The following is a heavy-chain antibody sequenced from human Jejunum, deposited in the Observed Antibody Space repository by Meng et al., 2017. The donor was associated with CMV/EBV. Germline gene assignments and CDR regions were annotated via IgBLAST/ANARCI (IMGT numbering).Heavy chain of an antibody. J-gene: IGHJ4*02. Sequence: QIPLKESGPTLVKPTQTLTLTCTVSGFSLTSSGVGVGWIRQPPGKALEWLALIYGDDDKRYSPSLNTRLTITKDTFKNQVVLRMTNMDPVDTATYYCAYSYCSTGTCYSFYYWGQGTLVTVSS. CDR1: GFSLTSSGVG. V-gene: IGHV2-5*02. D-gene: IGHD2-15*01. CDR2: IYGDDDK. CDR3: AYSYCSTGTCYSFYY.